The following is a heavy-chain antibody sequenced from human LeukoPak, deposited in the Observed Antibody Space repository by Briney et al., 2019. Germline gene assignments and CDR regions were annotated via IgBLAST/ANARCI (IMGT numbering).Heavy chain of an antibody. Sequence: ASVKVSCKASGYTFTGYYLHWVRQAPRQGLEWMGWINPNSGGTNYAQKFQGRVTMTRDTSISTAYMELSRLRSDDTAVYYCARAHTGSFTVGIDCWGQGTLVTVSS. V-gene: IGHV1-2*02. CDR1: GYTFTGYY. J-gene: IGHJ4*02. CDR2: INPNSGGT. CDR3: ARAHTGSFTVGIDC. D-gene: IGHD4-23*01.